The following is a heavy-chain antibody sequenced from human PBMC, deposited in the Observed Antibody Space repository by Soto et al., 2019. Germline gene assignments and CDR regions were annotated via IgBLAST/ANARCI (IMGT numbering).Heavy chain of an antibody. CDR2: LYDLDGT. CDR1: GFTVSGQKY. CDR3: ATWHLREHAYDI. Sequence: DVQLVASGGGLMQPGESLRLSCAAFGFTVSGQKYVAWVRQAPGKGLEWVSALYDLDGTYYADSVKGRFTTSSDSSRTTVYLQMNDLRPDDTAVYSCATWHLREHAYDIWGQGKTVTVSS. D-gene: IGHD3-10*01. J-gene: IGHJ3*02. V-gene: IGHV3-53*01.